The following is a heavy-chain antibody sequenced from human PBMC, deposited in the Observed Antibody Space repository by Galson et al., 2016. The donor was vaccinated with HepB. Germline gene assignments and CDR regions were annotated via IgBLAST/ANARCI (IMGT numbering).Heavy chain of an antibody. Sequence: SLRLSCAASGFTFSDYYMSWIRQAPGKGLEWVSYISISSSYTNYADSVKGRFTISRDNAKNSVYLQMNGLRAEDTAVYYCARNRGYSGYDAFDIWGQGTMVTVSS. CDR1: GFTFSDYY. V-gene: IGHV3-11*03. CDR3: ARNRGYSGYDAFDI. CDR2: ISISSSYT. J-gene: IGHJ3*02. D-gene: IGHD5-12*01.